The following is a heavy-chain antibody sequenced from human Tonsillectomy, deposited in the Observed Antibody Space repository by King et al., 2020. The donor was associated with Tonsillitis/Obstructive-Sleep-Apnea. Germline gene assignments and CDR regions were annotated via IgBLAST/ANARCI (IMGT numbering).Heavy chain of an antibody. CDR3: ARPWVVPAATDGMDV. V-gene: IGHV5-10-1*03. D-gene: IGHD2-2*01. J-gene: IGHJ6*02. CDR2: IDPSDSYT. CDR1: GYSFTSYW. Sequence: VQLVESGAEVKKPGESLRISCKGSGYSFTSYWISWVRQMPGKGLEWMGRIDPSDSYTNYSPSFQGHVTISADKSISTAYLQWSSLKASDTAMYYCARPWVVPAATDGMDVWGQGTTVTVSS.